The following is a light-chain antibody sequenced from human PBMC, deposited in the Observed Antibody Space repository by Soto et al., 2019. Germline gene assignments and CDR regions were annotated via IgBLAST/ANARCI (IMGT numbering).Light chain of an antibody. Sequence: QSALTQPPSASGSPGQSVTISCTGTSSYVGGYNYVSWYQQHPGKAPKLMIYEVSQRPSGVPDRFSGSKSSNTASLTVSGLQAEDEADYYCSSYAGSNNLVFGGGTKLTVL. CDR2: EVS. J-gene: IGLJ2*01. CDR3: SSYAGSNNLV. V-gene: IGLV2-8*01. CDR1: SSYVGGYNY.